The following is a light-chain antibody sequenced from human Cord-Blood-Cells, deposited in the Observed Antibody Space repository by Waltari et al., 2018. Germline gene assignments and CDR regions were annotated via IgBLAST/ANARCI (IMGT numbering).Light chain of an antibody. CDR2: DVS. CDR3: SSYTSSSTVV. CDR1: SSDGGGYNY. Sequence: QSALTQPASVSGSPGQSITISCTGTSSDGGGYNYVSWYQQQPGKATKLMIYDVSNRPSCVSKRFSASKAGNTASLTISGLQAEDEADYYCSSYTSSSTVVFGGGTKLTVL. J-gene: IGLJ2*01. V-gene: IGLV2-14*01.